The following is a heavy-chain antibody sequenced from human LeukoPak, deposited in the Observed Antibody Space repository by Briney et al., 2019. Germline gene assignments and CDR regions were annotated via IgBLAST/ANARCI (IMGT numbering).Heavy chain of an antibody. Sequence: PSETLSLTCAVYGVSFSGYYWSWIRQPPGKGLEWIGEINHSGSTNYNPSLKSRVTISVDTSKNQFSLKLSSVTAADTAVYYCARGGSYYYYYGMDVWGQGTTVTVSS. CDR3: ARGGSYYYYYGMDV. CDR1: GVSFSGYY. D-gene: IGHD1-26*01. V-gene: IGHV4-34*01. CDR2: INHSGST. J-gene: IGHJ6*02.